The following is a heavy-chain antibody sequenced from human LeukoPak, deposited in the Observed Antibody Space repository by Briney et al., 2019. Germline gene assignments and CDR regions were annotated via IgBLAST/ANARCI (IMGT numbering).Heavy chain of an antibody. V-gene: IGHV1-69*05. D-gene: IGHD3-22*01. CDR1: GGTFSSYA. J-gene: IGHJ4*02. CDR3: VTDGYYYDSSGYYFRFDY. CDR2: IIPIFGTA. Sequence: SVKVSCKASGGTFSSYAISWVRQAPGQGLEWMGRIIPIFGTANYAQKFQGRVTITTDESTSTAYMELSSLRSEDTAVYYCVTDGYYYDSSGYYFRFDYWGQGTLVTVSS.